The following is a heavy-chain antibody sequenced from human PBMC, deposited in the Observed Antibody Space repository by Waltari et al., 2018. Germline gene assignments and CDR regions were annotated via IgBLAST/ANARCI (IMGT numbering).Heavy chain of an antibody. CDR3: ARDHGMDDFWSGYLTDYYYYGMDV. Sequence: QVQLVQSGAEVKKPGASVKVSCKASGGTFSSYAISWVRQAPGQGLEWMGRIIPIFGTANYAQKFQGRVTITADKSTSTAYMELSSLRSEDTAVYYCARDHGMDDFWSGYLTDYYYYGMDVWGQGTTVTVSS. D-gene: IGHD3-3*01. J-gene: IGHJ6*02. CDR1: GGTFSSYA. CDR2: IIPIFGTA. V-gene: IGHV1-69*06.